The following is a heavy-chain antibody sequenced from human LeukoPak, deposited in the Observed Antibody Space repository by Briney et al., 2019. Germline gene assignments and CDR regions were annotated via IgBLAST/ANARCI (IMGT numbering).Heavy chain of an antibody. Sequence: PGGSLRLSCAASGFTVSSNYMSWVRQAPGKGLEWVSVIYSGGSTDYADSVKGRFTISRDNSKNTLYLQMNSLRAEDTAVYYCARDTPHYYDSSGYIIWGQGTLVTVSS. CDR3: ARDTPHYYDSSGYII. V-gene: IGHV3-53*01. CDR2: IYSGGST. D-gene: IGHD3-22*01. J-gene: IGHJ4*02. CDR1: GFTVSSNY.